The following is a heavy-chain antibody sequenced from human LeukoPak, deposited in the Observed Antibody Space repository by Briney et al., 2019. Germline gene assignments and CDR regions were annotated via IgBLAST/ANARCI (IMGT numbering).Heavy chain of an antibody. CDR1: GFTFSSYS. J-gene: IGHJ3*02. D-gene: IGHD6-13*01. Sequence: GGSLRLSCAASGFTFSSYSMNWVRQAPGKGLGWVSSISSSSSYIYYADSVKGRFTISRDNAKNSLYLQMNSLRAEDTAVYYCARDWEAAAGRDAFDIWGQGTMVTVSS. V-gene: IGHV3-21*01. CDR3: ARDWEAAAGRDAFDI. CDR2: ISSSSSYI.